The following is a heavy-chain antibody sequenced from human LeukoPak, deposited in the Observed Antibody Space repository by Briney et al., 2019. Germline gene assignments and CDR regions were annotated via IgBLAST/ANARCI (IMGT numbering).Heavy chain of an antibody. CDR3: ARSESSNLFDY. Sequence: GGSLRLSSAASGFSFSAYGVHRVPQAPGQGRGWGADPWYDGSSKDYADSVKGPFTFSRDNSKNTLYLQMTSLAVEDTAGYSCARSESSNLFDYWGQGTLVTVSS. CDR1: GFSFSAYG. CDR2: PWYDGSSK. V-gene: IGHV3-33*01. J-gene: IGHJ4*02. D-gene: IGHD6-13*01.